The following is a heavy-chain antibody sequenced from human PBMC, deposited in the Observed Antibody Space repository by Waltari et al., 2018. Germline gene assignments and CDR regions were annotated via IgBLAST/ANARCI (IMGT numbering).Heavy chain of an antibody. D-gene: IGHD6-6*01. CDR3: AKAKLKRSSSWGVDY. J-gene: IGHJ4*02. Sequence: QVQLVDSGGRVVQPGGYLRLSCSASRFSFSTYGMHWVLQAPGKGLEWVAFIRNDGSNENYVESVKGRFTISRDNSKNTLYLHINGLRAEDTAVYYCAKAKLKRSSSWGVDYWGQVNQVTVSS. CDR2: IRNDGSNE. V-gene: IGHV3-30*02. CDR1: RFSFSTYG.